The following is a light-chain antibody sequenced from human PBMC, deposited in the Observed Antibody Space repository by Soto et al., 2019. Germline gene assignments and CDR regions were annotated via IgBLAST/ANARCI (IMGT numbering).Light chain of an antibody. V-gene: IGKV3-15*01. J-gene: IGKJ4*01. CDR1: QSVSSN. CDR2: AAS. Sequence: EIVMTQSPATLSVSPGEGATLSCRASQSVSSNLAWYQQKPGQAPRLLIYAASTRATGIPARFRGSGSGTEFTLTITSRQSEDFAVYYCQRYNNWPPLTFGGGTKVEIK. CDR3: QRYNNWPPLT.